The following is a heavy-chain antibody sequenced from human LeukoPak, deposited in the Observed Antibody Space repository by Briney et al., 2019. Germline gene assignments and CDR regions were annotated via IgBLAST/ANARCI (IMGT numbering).Heavy chain of an antibody. CDR1: GFTFSSSA. J-gene: IGHJ5*02. Sequence: GRSLRLSCAPSGFTFSSSAISWVRQHRGNWLEWVLAISGGGASTYYAESVKGRFTISRDNSKNTLYLQMNSLRAEDTAVYYCAKSQGNYYGSGSYLSGWFDPWGQGTLVTVSS. CDR2: ISGGGAST. D-gene: IGHD3-10*01. V-gene: IGHV3-23*01. CDR3: AKSQGNYYGSGSYLSGWFDP.